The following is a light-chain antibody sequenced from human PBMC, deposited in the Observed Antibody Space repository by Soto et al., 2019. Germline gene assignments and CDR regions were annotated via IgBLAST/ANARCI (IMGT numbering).Light chain of an antibody. V-gene: IGKV1-5*03. CDR3: PQYYTYPFT. Sequence: DIQMTQSPSTLSASVGDRVSINCRASQSISAWLAWYQQKPGKAPRLLIYKASTLEIGVPSRFSGSGSGTEFTLTISSLQPDDFATYFCPQYYTYPFTFGGGTKVDIK. CDR2: KAS. J-gene: IGKJ4*01. CDR1: QSISAW.